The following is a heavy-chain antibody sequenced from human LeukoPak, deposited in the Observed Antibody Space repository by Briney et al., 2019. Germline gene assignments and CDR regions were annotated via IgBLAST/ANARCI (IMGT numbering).Heavy chain of an antibody. V-gene: IGHV4-59*01. CDR3: ARSPEQSNCFDTGRWAFDI. CDR1: GGSITSYF. D-gene: IGHD1-14*01. CDR2: IYHSGST. Sequence: SETLSLTCTVSGGSITSYFWSWIRQPPGKGLEWLGYIYHSGSTNYNPSVKSRVTISVDTSRNQFSLRLISVTAADTAVYYCARSPEQSNCFDTGRWAFDIWGQGTMVTVSS. J-gene: IGHJ3*02.